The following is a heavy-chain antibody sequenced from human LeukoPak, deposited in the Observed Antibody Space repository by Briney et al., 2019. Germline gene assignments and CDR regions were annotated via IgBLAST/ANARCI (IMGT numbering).Heavy chain of an antibody. Sequence: PGGSLRLSCAASGFTFSGYAMNGVRQAPGRGLQWVLALSGSGGSTYYADSVKGGFTIFRDNSKNTMYLQLNSLRAEDTAVYYCAKGSMGRGPDYWGKGTLVTVSS. CDR2: LSGSGGST. J-gene: IGHJ4*02. CDR1: GFTFSGYA. V-gene: IGHV3-23*01. D-gene: IGHD3-10*01. CDR3: AKGSMGRGPDY.